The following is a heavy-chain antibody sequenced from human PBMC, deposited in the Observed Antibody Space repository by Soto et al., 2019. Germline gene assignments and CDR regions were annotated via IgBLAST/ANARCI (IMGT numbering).Heavy chain of an antibody. CDR2: ISYDGSNK. CDR3: ARGVAAAGTVY. D-gene: IGHD6-13*01. Sequence: QVQLVESGGGVVQPGRSLRLSCAASGFTFSSYAMHWVRQAPGKGLEWVAVISYDGSNKYYADSVKGRFTISRDNSKNTLYLQMNSLRAEDTAVYYCARGVAAAGTVYWGQGTLVTVSS. V-gene: IGHV3-30-3*01. J-gene: IGHJ4*02. CDR1: GFTFSSYA.